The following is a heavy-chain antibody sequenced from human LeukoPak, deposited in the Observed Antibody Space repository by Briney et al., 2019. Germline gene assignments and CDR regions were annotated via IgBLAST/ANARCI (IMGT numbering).Heavy chain of an antibody. J-gene: IGHJ4*02. D-gene: IGHD5-18*01. CDR1: GFTFSSYA. V-gene: IGHV3-23*01. CDR3: ARDRWIQPGGYFDY. CDR2: ISGDGGST. Sequence: GGSLRLSCAASGFTFSSYAMSWVRQAPGKGLEWVSGISGDGGSTYYADSVKGRFTISGDNSKNTLYLQMNSLRAEDTAVYYCARDRWIQPGGYFDYWGQGTLVTVSS.